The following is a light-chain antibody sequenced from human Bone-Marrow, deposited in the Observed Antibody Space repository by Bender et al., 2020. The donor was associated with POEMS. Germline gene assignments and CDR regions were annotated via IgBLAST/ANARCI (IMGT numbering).Light chain of an antibody. Sequence: HSALTQPASASGSPGQSVTISCTGTSSDVGTYNFVSWYQHHPDKAPKLMIYEVSERPSGVSSRFSGSKSGNTASLTISGLQAEDEADYYCCSYVGRLLLFGTGTKVTVL. V-gene: IGLV2-23*02. CDR3: CSYVGRLLL. J-gene: IGLJ1*01. CDR2: EVS. CDR1: SSDVGTYNF.